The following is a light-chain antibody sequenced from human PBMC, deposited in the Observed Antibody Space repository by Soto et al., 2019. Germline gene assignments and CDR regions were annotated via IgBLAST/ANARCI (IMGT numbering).Light chain of an antibody. CDR3: QSYDSNLSTYV. V-gene: IGLV1-40*01. CDR2: GNS. Sequence: QSVLTQPPSVSGAPGQRVTISCTGSSSNIGAGYDVHWYQQLPGTAPKLLIYGNSNRSSGVPDRFSGSKSGTSASLAITGLQAEDEADYYCQSYDSNLSTYVFGTGTKVTVL. CDR1: SSNIGAGYD. J-gene: IGLJ1*01.